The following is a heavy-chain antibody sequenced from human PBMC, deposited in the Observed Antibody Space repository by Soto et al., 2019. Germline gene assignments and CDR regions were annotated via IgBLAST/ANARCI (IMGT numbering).Heavy chain of an antibody. CDR1: GFTFSDYY. J-gene: IGHJ4*02. Sequence: LRLSCAASGFTFSDYYMSWSRQAPGKGLEWISYISSSGDTIYYVDSVKGRFTISRDNAKKSLYLQMKSLRAEDTAVYYCARAPYYYGSGYYRAGIDYWGQGTLVTVSS. V-gene: IGHV3-11*01. CDR2: ISSSGDTI. CDR3: ARAPYYYGSGYYRAGIDY. D-gene: IGHD3-22*01.